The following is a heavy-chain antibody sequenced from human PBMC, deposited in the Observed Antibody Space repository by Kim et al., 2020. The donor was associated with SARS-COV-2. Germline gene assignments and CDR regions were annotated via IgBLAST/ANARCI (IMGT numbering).Heavy chain of an antibody. CDR3: ARAYGSGSYVYYYGMDV. D-gene: IGHD3-10*01. V-gene: IGHV4-59*13. CDR2: IYYSGST. J-gene: IGHJ6*02. Sequence: SETLSLTCTVSGGSISNYYWSWIRQPPGKGLEWIGYIYYSGSTNYNPSLKSRVTISVDTSKNQFSLKVSSVTAADTAVYYCARAYGSGSYVYYYGMDVWGQGTTVTVSS. CDR1: GGSISNYY.